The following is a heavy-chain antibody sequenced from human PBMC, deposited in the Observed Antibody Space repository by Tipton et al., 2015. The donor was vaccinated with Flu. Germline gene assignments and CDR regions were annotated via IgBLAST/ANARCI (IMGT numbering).Heavy chain of an antibody. V-gene: IGHV4-39*07. J-gene: IGHJ6*02. D-gene: IGHD4-11*01. CDR2: IYYSGST. Sequence: TLSLTCTVSGGSISSNSYYWGWIRQPPGKGLEWIGNIYYSGSTYSNPSLKSRVTISVDTSKNQFSLKLRSVTAADTAVYYCARGSTTSFAQFLYYYGMDVWGQGTTVTVSS. CDR1: GGSISSNSYY. CDR3: ARGSTTSFAQFLYYYGMDV.